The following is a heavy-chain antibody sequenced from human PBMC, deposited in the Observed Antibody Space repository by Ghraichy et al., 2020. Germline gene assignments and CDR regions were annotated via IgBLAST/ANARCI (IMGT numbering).Heavy chain of an antibody. CDR2: INAGNGNT. Sequence: ASVKVSCKASGYTFTSYAMHWVRQAPGQRLEWMGWINAGNGNTKYSQKFQGRVTITRDTSASTAYMELSSLRSEDTAVYYCARGGDSGYSSSWYFPSGYWGQGTLVTVSS. D-gene: IGHD6-13*01. CDR1: GYTFTSYA. J-gene: IGHJ4*02. V-gene: IGHV1-3*01. CDR3: ARGGDSGYSSSWYFPSGY.